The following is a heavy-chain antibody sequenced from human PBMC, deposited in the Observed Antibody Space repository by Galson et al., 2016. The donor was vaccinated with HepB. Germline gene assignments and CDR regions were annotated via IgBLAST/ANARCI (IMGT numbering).Heavy chain of an antibody. V-gene: IGHV6-1*01. J-gene: IGHJ6*02. Sequence: CAISGDSVSNNHAAWNWVRQSPSRGLEWLGRTYYRSYWQNEYADSVKSRITINPDTSKNQVSLQVNSVTPEDTAVYYCARVVELGRGFHVWGQRTTVTVSS. CDR2: TYYRSYWQN. CDR3: ARVVELGRGFHV. CDR1: GDSVSNNHAA. D-gene: IGHD3-10*01.